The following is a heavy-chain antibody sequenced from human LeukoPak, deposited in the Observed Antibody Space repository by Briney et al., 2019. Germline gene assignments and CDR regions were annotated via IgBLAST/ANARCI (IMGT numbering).Heavy chain of an antibody. CDR1: GFTFSSYA. D-gene: IGHD5-18*01. CDR3: AKETKKGKTWIQLWTYFDY. CDR2: ISGSGGST. V-gene: IGHV3-23*01. J-gene: IGHJ4*02. Sequence: PGGSLRLSCAASGFTFSSYAMSWVRQAPGKGLEWVSAISGSGGSTYYADSVKGRFTISRDNSKNTLYLRMNSLRAEDTAAYYCAKETKKGKTWIQLWTYFDYWGQGTLVTVSS.